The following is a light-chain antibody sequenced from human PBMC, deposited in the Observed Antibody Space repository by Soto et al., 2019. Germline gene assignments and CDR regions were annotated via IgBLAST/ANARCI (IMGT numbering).Light chain of an antibody. Sequence: DIVMTQSPDSLAVSLGERTTFNCRSSQNILYSSNNNNYLAWYQQKPGQPPKLLIYWASTRESGVPDRFSGSGSGTDFTLTISSLQAEDVAVYYCQQYYSTPQTFGQGTKVAVK. V-gene: IGKV4-1*01. J-gene: IGKJ1*01. CDR2: WAS. CDR3: QQYYSTPQT. CDR1: QNILYSSNNNNY.